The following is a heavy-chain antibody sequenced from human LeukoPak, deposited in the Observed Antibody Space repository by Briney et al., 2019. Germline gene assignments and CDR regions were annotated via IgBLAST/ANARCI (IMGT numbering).Heavy chain of an antibody. V-gene: IGHV3-23*01. D-gene: IGHD3-22*01. J-gene: IGHJ5*02. CDR3: AKNQGADYYDSSGYEPYNWFDP. Sequence: GGSLRLSCAASGFTFSSYGMSWVRQAPGKGLEWVSAISGSGGSTYYADSVKGRFTISRDNSKNTLYLQMNSLRAEDTAVYYCAKNQGADYYDSSGYEPYNWFDPWGQGTLVTVSS. CDR2: ISGSGGST. CDR1: GFTFSSYG.